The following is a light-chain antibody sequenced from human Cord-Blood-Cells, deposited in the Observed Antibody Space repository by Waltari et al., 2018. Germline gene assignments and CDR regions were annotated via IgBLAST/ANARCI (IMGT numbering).Light chain of an antibody. Sequence: DIQMTQSPSSLSASVGDRVTITCRASQSISSYLNWYQQKPGKAPKLLIYAASSFQSGVPSRVSGSGAGTDCTLTRSSLQPEDFATYYCQQSYSTPPTFGQGTKVEIK. CDR1: QSISSY. CDR3: QQSYSTPPT. J-gene: IGKJ1*01. V-gene: IGKV1-39*01. CDR2: AAS.